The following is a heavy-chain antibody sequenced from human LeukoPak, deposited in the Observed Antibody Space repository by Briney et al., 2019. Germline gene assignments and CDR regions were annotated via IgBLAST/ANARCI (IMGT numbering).Heavy chain of an antibody. CDR3: AGGGFGELY. CDR2: ISSTSTYI. Sequence: GGSLGFSCAASGLTFRSYSRKWVGQARGKGLEWVSSISSTSTYIYYADSVKGRFTISRDNSKNSLYLQVNSLRAEDTAVYYCAGGGFGELYWGQGTLVTVSS. J-gene: IGHJ4*02. D-gene: IGHD3-10*01. V-gene: IGHV3-21*01. CDR1: GLTFRSYS.